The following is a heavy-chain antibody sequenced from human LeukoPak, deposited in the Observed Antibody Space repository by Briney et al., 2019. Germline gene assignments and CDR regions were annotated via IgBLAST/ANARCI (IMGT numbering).Heavy chain of an antibody. D-gene: IGHD5-12*01. J-gene: IGHJ4*02. CDR2: ISYDGSNK. CDR3: ARDSLSGDSGYEKWFY. CDR1: GFTFSSYA. Sequence: GRSLRLSCAASGFTFSSYAMHWVRQAPGKGLEWVAVISYDGSNKYYADSVKGRFTISRDNSENTLYLQMNSLRAEDTAVYYCARDSLSGDSGYEKWFYWGQGTLVTVSS. V-gene: IGHV3-30*04.